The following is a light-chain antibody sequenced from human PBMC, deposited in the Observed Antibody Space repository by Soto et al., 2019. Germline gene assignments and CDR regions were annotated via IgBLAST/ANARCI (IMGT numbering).Light chain of an antibody. CDR3: QQYKSYSA. V-gene: IGKV1-5*01. CDR1: QSINNW. CDR2: DAS. J-gene: IGKJ2*01. Sequence: DIQMTQSPSTLSASVGDRVTITCRASQSINNWLAWYQQKPGKAPKILISDASTLESGVPSRYSGSGSGTEFTLTISNLQPDDFATYYCQQYKSYSAFGKGTKLEIK.